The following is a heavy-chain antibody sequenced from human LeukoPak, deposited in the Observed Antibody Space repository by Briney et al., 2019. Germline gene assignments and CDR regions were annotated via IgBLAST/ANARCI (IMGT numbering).Heavy chain of an antibody. CDR3: AKDPPWQQLPEYFQH. CDR2: IRYDGSNK. Sequence: PGGSLRLSCAASGFTFSSYGMHWVRQAPGKGLEWVAFIRYDGSNKYYADSVKGRFTISRYNSKNTLYLQMNSLRAEDTAVYYCAKDPPWQQLPEYFQHWGQGTLVTVSS. D-gene: IGHD6-13*01. J-gene: IGHJ1*01. CDR1: GFTFSSYG. V-gene: IGHV3-30*02.